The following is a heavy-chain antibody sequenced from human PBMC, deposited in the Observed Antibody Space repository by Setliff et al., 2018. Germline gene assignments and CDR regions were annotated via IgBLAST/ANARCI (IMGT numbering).Heavy chain of an antibody. D-gene: IGHD2-21*02. V-gene: IGHV3-11*01. Sequence: PGGSLRLSCAASGFTFSGYYMQWVRQAPGKGLEWVSYFGESGNNIHYADSVKGRFTISRDNAKNQVSLKLNSVTATDTAVYYCARDLGHGGDSDYWGQGILVTVSS. J-gene: IGHJ4*02. CDR3: ARDLGHGGDSDY. CDR1: GFTFSGYY. CDR2: FGESGNNI.